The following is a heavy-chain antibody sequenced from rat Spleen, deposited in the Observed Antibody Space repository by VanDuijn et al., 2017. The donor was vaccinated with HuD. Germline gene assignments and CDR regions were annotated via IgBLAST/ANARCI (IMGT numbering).Heavy chain of an antibody. CDR3: VSHGARISRFAY. J-gene: IGHJ3*01. V-gene: IGHV5S13*01. Sequence: EVQLVESGGGLVQPGRSLKLSCAASGFTFSNYDMAWVRRAPTKGPEWVASITNFAGRTHYPDSVKGRFTISRDNAENIVFLQMNSLKCEDTATYYCVSHGARISRFAYWGQGTLVTVSS. D-gene: IGHD2-7*01. CDR1: GFTFSNYD. CDR2: ITNFAGRT.